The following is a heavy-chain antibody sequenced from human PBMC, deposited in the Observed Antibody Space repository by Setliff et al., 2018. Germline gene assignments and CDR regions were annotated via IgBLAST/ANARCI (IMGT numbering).Heavy chain of an antibody. CDR2: ISSSSSYI. V-gene: IGHV3-21*01. D-gene: IGHD3-16*01. CDR3: ARVAPFSTSNYYYYGMDV. J-gene: IGHJ6*02. CDR1: GFTFSSYA. Sequence: GGSLRLSCAASGFTFSSYAMSWVRQAPGKGLEWVSSISSSSSYIYYADSVKGRFTISRDNAKNSLYLQMNSLRAEDTAVYYCARVAPFSTSNYYYYGMDVWGQGTTVTVSS.